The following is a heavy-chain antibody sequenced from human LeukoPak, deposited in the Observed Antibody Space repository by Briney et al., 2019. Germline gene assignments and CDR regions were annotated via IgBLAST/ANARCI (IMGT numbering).Heavy chain of an antibody. J-gene: IGHJ6*03. Sequence: PSESLSLTCTLSARSISSYYCSWVRQPPGRGLEWIWYIYYIGSTNYNPSLKSQVTISVDTSKSQFSLKLSSVTAGDTAVYYCARAQLPYSSSSPYYYYMDVWGKGTTVTVSS. CDR1: ARSISSYY. D-gene: IGHD6-6*01. CDR2: IYYIGST. V-gene: IGHV4-59*12. CDR3: ARAQLPYSSSSPYYYYMDV.